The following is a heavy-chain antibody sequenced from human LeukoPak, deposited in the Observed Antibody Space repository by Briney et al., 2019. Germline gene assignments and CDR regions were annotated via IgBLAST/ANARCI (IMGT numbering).Heavy chain of an antibody. D-gene: IGHD3-22*01. Sequence: PSETLFLTCAVYGGSFSGYYWSWIRQPPGKGLEWIGEINHSGSTNYSPSLKSRVTISVDNSRNQFSLGLSSVSAADTAVYYCARGIPGYFGTSGYYYEYWGQGTLVTVSS. V-gene: IGHV4-34*01. CDR2: INHSGST. J-gene: IGHJ4*02. CDR3: ARGIPGYFGTSGYYYEY. CDR1: GGSFSGYY.